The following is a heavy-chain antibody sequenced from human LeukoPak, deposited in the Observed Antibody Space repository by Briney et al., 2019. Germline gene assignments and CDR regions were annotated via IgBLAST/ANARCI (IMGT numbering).Heavy chain of an antibody. J-gene: IGHJ3*02. CDR2: IIPIFGTA. V-gene: IGHV1-69*13. Sequence: SVKVSCKASGGTFSSYAISWVRQAPGQGLEWMGGIIPIFGTANYAQKFQGRVTITADESTSTAYMELSSLRSEDTAVYYCARPRLWFGELSDAFDIWGQGTTVTVSS. CDR1: GGTFSSYA. CDR3: ARPRLWFGELSDAFDI. D-gene: IGHD3-10*01.